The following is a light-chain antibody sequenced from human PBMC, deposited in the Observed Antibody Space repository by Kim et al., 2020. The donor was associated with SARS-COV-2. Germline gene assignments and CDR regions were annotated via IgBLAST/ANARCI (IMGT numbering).Light chain of an antibody. J-gene: IGKJ4*01. CDR3: QQRNSWPLT. V-gene: IGKV3-11*01. CDR2: EAS. CDR1: QSISTH. Sequence: EIVLTQSPATLSLSTGERATLSCRASQSISTHLGWYQQKPGQAPRLLIYEASNRAAGIPGRFSGSGSGTDFTLSISSLEPEDFAVYHCQQRNSWPLTFGGGTKVDIK.